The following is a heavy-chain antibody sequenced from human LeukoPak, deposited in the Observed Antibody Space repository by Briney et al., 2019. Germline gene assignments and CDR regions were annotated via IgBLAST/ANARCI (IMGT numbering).Heavy chain of an antibody. J-gene: IGHJ4*02. D-gene: IGHD1-1*01. CDR3: AVTTRGY. Sequence: GGSLRLSCAASGYTFTQFGMHWVRQAPGKGLEWVAFIRFNGTTKVYGDSVEGRFTISRDNSRNTLFLQMNRLTVEDTAIYYCAVTTRGYWGQGTLVTVSS. CDR1: GYTFTQFG. CDR2: IRFNGTTK. V-gene: IGHV3-30*02.